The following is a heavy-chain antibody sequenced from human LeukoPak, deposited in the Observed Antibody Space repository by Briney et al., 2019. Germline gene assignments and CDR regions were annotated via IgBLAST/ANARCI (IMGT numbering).Heavy chain of an antibody. Sequence: SETLSLTCTVSGGSISNYYWSWIRQPPGKGLEWIGYIYYSGSTNYNPSLKSRVTISVDTSKNQFSLKLSSVTAADTAVYYCARHPPPLVSYGFDPWGQGTLVTVSS. V-gene: IGHV4-59*08. CDR2: IYYSGST. D-gene: IGHD3-9*01. J-gene: IGHJ5*02. CDR1: GGSISNYY. CDR3: ARHPPPLVSYGFDP.